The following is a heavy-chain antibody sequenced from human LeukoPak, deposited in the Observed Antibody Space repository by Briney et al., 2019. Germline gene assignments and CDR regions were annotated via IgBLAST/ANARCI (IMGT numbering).Heavy chain of an antibody. CDR2: IIPIFGTA. J-gene: IGHJ4*02. CDR1: GGTFSSNA. V-gene: IGHV1-69*13. Sequence: GASVKVSCKASGGTFSSNAISWVRQAPGQGLEWMGGIIPIFGTANYAQKFQGRVTITADESTSTAYMELSSLRSEDTAVYYCARARYSSSWPTSFDYWGQGTLVTVSS. CDR3: ARARYSSSWPTSFDY. D-gene: IGHD6-13*01.